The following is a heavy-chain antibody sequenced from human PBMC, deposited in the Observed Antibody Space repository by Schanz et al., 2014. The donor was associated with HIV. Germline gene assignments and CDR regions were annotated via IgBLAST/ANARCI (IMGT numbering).Heavy chain of an antibody. D-gene: IGHD6-13*01. J-gene: IGHJ4*02. CDR1: GFTFRTHG. CDR2: TSYDGSIK. CDR3: AKVGRIYSTTWIDH. Sequence: QVQLVESGGGVVQPGRSLRLSCAASGFTFRTHGIHWVRQAPAKGLEWVAVTSYDGSIKEYADSVKGRFAISRDNSKNTVYLQMNSLRGEDSAVYYCAKVGRIYSTTWIDHWGQGTLVTVSS. V-gene: IGHV3-30*18.